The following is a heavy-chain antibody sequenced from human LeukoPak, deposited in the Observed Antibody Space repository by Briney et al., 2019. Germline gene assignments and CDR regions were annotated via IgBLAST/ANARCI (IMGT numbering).Heavy chain of an antibody. CDR1: GGSFSGYY. V-gene: IGHV4-34*01. J-gene: IGHJ6*03. D-gene: IGHD4/OR15-4a*01. CDR3: ASLKVSVVLGAISYYMDV. Sequence: SETLSLTCAVYGGSFSGYYWSWIRQPPGKGREGIGEINHSGSTNYNPSLQSRVTMSLDTSKNQLSLRLSSVTAADTAVYFCASLKVSVVLGAISYYMDVWGKGTTVTVSS. CDR2: INHSGST.